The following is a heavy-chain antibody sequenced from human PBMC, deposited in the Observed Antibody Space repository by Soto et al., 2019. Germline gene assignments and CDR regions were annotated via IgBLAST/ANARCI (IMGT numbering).Heavy chain of an antibody. Sequence: QVQLVESGGGVVQPGRSLRLSCAASGFTFSSYGMHWVRQAPGKGLEWVAVISYDGSNKYYADSVKGRFTFSRDNSKNTLYLQMNSLRAEDTAVYYCAKDHDFWSGYYDYWGQGTLVTVSS. V-gene: IGHV3-30*18. CDR2: ISYDGSNK. CDR1: GFTFSSYG. J-gene: IGHJ4*02. D-gene: IGHD3-3*01. CDR3: AKDHDFWSGYYDY.